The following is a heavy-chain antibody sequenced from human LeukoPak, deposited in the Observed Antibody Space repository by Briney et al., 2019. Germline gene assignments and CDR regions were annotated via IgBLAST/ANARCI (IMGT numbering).Heavy chain of an antibody. CDR3: ARGTPAVAGIDS. V-gene: IGHV3-30*04. Sequence: GRSLRLSCAASGLTFSNYAMHWVRQAPGKGLEGVAVLAHDGGDRYFADSVKGRFTISRDNSKNTLYLQMSSLRAEDTALYYCARGTPAVAGIDSWGQGTLVTVSS. CDR2: LAHDGGDR. CDR1: GLTFSNYA. D-gene: IGHD6-19*01. J-gene: IGHJ4*02.